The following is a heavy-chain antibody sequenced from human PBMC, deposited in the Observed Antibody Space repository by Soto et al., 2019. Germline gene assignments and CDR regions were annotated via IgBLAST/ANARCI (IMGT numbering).Heavy chain of an antibody. V-gene: IGHV1-58*01. CDR3: AAERADNYGMDV. Sequence: ASVKVSCKASGFTFTSSAVQWVRQARGQRLEWIGWIVVGSGNTNYAQKFQERVTITRDMSTSTAYMELSSLRSEDTAVYYCAAERADNYGMDVWGQGTTVTVSS. CDR1: GFTFTSSA. CDR2: IVVGSGNT. J-gene: IGHJ6*02.